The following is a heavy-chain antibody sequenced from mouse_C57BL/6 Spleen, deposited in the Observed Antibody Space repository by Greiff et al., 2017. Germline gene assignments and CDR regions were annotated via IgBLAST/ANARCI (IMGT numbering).Heavy chain of an antibody. D-gene: IGHD1-1*01. CDR2: IDPETGGT. CDR1: GYTFTDYE. V-gene: IGHV1-15*01. CDR3: TPYYGSSRGFAY. Sequence: QVQLQQSGAELVRPGASVTLSCKASGYTFTDYEMHWVKQTPVHGLEWIGAIDPETGGTAYNQKFKGKAILTADKSSSTAYMELRSLTSEDSAVYYCTPYYGSSRGFAYWGQGTLVTVSA. J-gene: IGHJ3*01.